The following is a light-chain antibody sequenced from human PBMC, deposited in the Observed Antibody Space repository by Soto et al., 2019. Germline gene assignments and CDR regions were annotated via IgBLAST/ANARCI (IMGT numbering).Light chain of an antibody. Sequence: QSALTQPPSVSGSPGQSVTISCTGTSCNIGGYNYVSWYQQHPGKAPKLMIYDVSNRPSGVSNRFSGSKSGNTASLTISGLLAEDEADYYCSSQAVSSTLVFGGGTKLTVL. J-gene: IGLJ2*01. CDR1: SCNIGGYNY. V-gene: IGLV2-14*01. CDR3: SSQAVSSTLV. CDR2: DVS.